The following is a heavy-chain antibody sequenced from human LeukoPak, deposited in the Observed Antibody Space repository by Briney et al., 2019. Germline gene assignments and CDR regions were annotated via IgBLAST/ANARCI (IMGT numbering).Heavy chain of an antibody. CDR1: GFTVSSNY. CDR2: IYSGGST. J-gene: IGHJ4*02. V-gene: IGHV3-53*01. D-gene: IGHD3-22*01. CDR3: ARMYYYDSSGYSFDY. Sequence: PGGSLRLSCAASGFTVSSNYMSWVRQAPGKGLEWVSVIYSGGSTYYADSVKGRFAISRDNSKNTLYLQMNSLRAEDTAVYYCARMYYYDSSGYSFDYWGQGTPVTVSS.